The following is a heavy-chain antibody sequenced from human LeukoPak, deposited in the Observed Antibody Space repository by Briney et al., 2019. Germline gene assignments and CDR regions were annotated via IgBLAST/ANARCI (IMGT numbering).Heavy chain of an antibody. D-gene: IGHD3-3*01. J-gene: IGHJ5*02. CDR1: GFTFSSYW. V-gene: IGHV3-74*01. CDR2: INSDGSST. CDR3: AREDDFWSGYYHNWFDP. Sequence: GGSLRLSCAASGFTFSSYWMHWVRQAPGKWLVWVSRINSDGSSTSYADSVKGRFTISRDNAKNTLYLQMNSLRAEDTAVYYCAREDDFWSGYYHNWFDPWGQGTLVTVSS.